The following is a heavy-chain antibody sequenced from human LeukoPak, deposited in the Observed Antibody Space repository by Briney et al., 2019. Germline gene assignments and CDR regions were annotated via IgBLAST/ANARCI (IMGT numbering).Heavy chain of an antibody. Sequence: SSQTLSLTCTVSGGSISSYYWSWIWQPPGKGLEWSGYIHYSGSTNYNPSLKSRVTMSVDTSKNQFSLKLSSVTAADTAVYYCARVYYYDSSSHFGYWGQGTLVTVSS. J-gene: IGHJ4*02. CDR3: ARVYYYDSSSHFGY. D-gene: IGHD3-22*01. CDR2: IHYSGST. V-gene: IGHV4-59*08. CDR1: GGSISSYY.